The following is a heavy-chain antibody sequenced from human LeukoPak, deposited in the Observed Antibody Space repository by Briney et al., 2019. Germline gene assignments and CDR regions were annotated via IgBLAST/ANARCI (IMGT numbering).Heavy chain of an antibody. CDR1: GFTLSSYS. V-gene: IGHV3-21*01. Sequence: GGSLRLSCAASGFTLSSYSMNWVRQAPGKALEWVSSIRTSSSYIYYADSVKGRFTISRDNAKNSLYLQMNSLRAEDTGVYYCARVSLAGDRYYYYYMDVWGKGTTVTVSS. J-gene: IGHJ6*03. D-gene: IGHD6-19*01. CDR2: IRTSSSYI. CDR3: ARVSLAGDRYYYYYMDV.